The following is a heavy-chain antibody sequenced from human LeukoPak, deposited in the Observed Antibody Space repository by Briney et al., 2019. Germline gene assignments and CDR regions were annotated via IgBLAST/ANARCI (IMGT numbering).Heavy chain of an antibody. V-gene: IGHV3-49*04. J-gene: IGHJ3*02. CDR1: GFTFGDYV. D-gene: IGHD3-22*01. CDR3: TRRYNYDSSGYYYVRDAFDI. Sequence: GGSLRLSCTASGFTFGDYVMSWVRQAPGKGLEWAGFIRSKAYGGTTKNAASVKGRFTIPRDDSRSIAYLQMNSLKTEDTAVYYCTRRYNYDSSGYYYVRDAFDIWGQGTMVTVSS. CDR2: IRSKAYGGTT.